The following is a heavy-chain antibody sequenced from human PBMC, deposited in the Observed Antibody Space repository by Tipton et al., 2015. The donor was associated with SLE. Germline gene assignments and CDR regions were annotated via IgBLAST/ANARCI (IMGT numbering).Heavy chain of an antibody. CDR2: VYTAGTT. V-gene: IGHV4-61*02. CDR1: GASISGGSDY. J-gene: IGHJ5*02. D-gene: IGHD3-22*01. CDR3: ARDSSGGYNWFDP. Sequence: TLSLTCTVSGASISGGSDYWTWIRQPAGKGLEWIGRVYTAGTTNYNPPLKSRVTISLDKSKNQFSLKLTSVTAADTAVYFCARDSSGGYNWFDPWGQGTLVTVSS.